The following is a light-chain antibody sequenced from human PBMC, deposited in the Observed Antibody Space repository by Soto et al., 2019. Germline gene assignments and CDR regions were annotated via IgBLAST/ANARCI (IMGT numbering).Light chain of an antibody. CDR1: SGHSSST. CDR2: LEGSGSY. V-gene: IGLV4-60*02. Sequence: QPVLTQSSSASASLGSSVKVTCTLSSGHSSSTIAWHQQQPGKAPRYLMKLEGSGSYNKGSGVPDRFSGSSSGADRYLTIPNLQFEDEAAYYCETWDINTRVFGGGTKVTVL. J-gene: IGLJ3*02. CDR3: ETWDINTRV.